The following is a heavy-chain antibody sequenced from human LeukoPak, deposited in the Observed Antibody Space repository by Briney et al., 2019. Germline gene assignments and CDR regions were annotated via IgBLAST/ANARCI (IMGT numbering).Heavy chain of an antibody. J-gene: IGHJ4*02. D-gene: IGHD2-21*02. V-gene: IGHV3-48*04. CDR1: GFTFSSYS. CDR2: ISSSSSTI. Sequence: GGSLRLSCAASGFTFSSYSMNWVRQAPGKGLEWVSYISSSSSTIYYADSVKGRFTISRDNAKNSLYLQMNSLRAEDTAVYYCARRYCGGDCYSEFDYWGQGTLVTVSS. CDR3: ARRYCGGDCYSEFDY.